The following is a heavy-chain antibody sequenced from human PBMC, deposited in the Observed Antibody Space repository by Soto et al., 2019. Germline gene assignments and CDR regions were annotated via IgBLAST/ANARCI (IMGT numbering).Heavy chain of an antibody. CDR2: LVPMFRTA. Sequence: QVHLVQSGAEVKKPGSSVKVSCKTSGGTFSDSAINWLRQTPGQGLECMGGLVPMFRTANYAPNLQGRVSITADESTSTVFMELSSLTFEDTAVYYCARRLGGSYFPFDFWGQGTLLTVSS. D-gene: IGHD1-26*01. V-gene: IGHV1-69*12. CDR1: GGTFSDSA. CDR3: ARRLGGSYFPFDF. J-gene: IGHJ4*02.